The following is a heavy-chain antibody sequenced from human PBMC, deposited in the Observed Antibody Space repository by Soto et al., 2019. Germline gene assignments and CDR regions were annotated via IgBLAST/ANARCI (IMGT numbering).Heavy chain of an antibody. Sequence: ASVKVSCKASGYTFTSYDINWVRQATGQGLEWMGWMNPNSGNTGYAQKFQGRVTMTRNTSISTAYMELSSLRSEDTAVYYCARERRCCDFWSGYSACYYYGMDVWGQGTTVTVSS. D-gene: IGHD3-3*01. CDR3: ARERRCCDFWSGYSACYYYGMDV. J-gene: IGHJ6*02. CDR2: MNPNSGNT. CDR1: GYTFTSYD. V-gene: IGHV1-8*01.